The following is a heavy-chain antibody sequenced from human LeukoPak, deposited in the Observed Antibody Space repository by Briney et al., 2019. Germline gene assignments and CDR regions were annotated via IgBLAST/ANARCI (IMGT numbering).Heavy chain of an antibody. CDR2: ISYDGSNK. CDR3: AKDGYYDFWSGYWDY. CDR1: GFTFSSYG. D-gene: IGHD3-3*01. Sequence: GGSLRLSCAASGFTFSSYGMHWVRQAPGKGLEWVAVISYDGSNKYYADSVKGRFTISRDNSKNTLYLQMNSLRAEDTAVYYCAKDGYYDFWSGYWDYWGQGTLVTVSS. V-gene: IGHV3-30*18. J-gene: IGHJ4*02.